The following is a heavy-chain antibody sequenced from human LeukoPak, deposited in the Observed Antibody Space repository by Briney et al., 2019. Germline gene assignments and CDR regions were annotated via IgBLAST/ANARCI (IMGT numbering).Heavy chain of an antibody. CDR3: ARGRGDGYNFLYFDY. CDR2: IKQDGSEK. D-gene: IGHD5-24*01. V-gene: IGHV3-7*01. CDR1: GFTFSSYS. J-gene: IGHJ4*02. Sequence: GGSLRLSCAASGFTFSSYSINWVRQAPGKGLEWVANIKQDGSEKYYVDSVKGRLTISRDNSKNTLYLQMNSLRAEDTAVYYCARGRGDGYNFLYFDYWGQGTLVTVSS.